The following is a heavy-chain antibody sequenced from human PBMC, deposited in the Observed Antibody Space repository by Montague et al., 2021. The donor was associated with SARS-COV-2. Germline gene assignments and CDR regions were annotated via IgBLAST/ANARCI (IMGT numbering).Heavy chain of an antibody. CDR2: IFWDDDK. D-gene: IGHD2-2*01. V-gene: IGHV2-5*02. CDR3: ARSGGTYCSSNSCDVRPWGV. Sequence: PALVKPTQTLTLTCAFSGFSLSSSGEGVGWLRQPPGKALEWLAVIFWDDDKRYSPSLRSRLTITKDTAKNQVVLTMTTMDPVDTATYFCARSGGTYCSSNSCDVRPWGVWGQGTKVTVSS. J-gene: IGHJ6*02. CDR1: GFSLSSSGEG.